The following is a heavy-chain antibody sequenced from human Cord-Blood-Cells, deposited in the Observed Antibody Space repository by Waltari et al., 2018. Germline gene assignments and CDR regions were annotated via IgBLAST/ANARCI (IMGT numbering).Heavy chain of an antibody. J-gene: IGHJ4*02. CDR3: ARGYSGYDPYYFDY. V-gene: IGHV3-33*01. CDR2: IWYDGSNK. CDR1: GFTFSSYG. Sequence: QVQLVESWGGVVQPGRSLRLSCAASGFTFSSYGMHWVRQAPGKGLEWVAVIWYDGSNKYYADSVKGRFTISRDNSKNTLYLQMNSLRAEDTAVYYCARGYSGYDPYYFDYWGQGTLVTVSS. D-gene: IGHD5-12*01.